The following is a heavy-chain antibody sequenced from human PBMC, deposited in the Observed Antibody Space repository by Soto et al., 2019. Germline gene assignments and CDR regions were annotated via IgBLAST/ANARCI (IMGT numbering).Heavy chain of an antibody. CDR2: IKQNRSEK. D-gene: IGHD7-27*01. CDR3: ARDLSWGSNWYYYMDV. Sequence: GGSLRLSCAASGFTFSSYWKSWVRRAPGKGLEWVAYIKQNRSEKYYVDSVKGRFTISRDNAKNSLYLQMNSLRAEDTAVYYCARDLSWGSNWYYYMDVWGKGTTVTVSS. J-gene: IGHJ6*03. CDR1: GFTFSSYW. V-gene: IGHV3-7*01.